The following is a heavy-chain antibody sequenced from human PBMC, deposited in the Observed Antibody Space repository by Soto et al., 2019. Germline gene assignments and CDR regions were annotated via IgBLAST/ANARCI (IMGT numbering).Heavy chain of an antibody. D-gene: IGHD1-26*01. J-gene: IGHJ4*02. V-gene: IGHV3-23*01. CDR2: ISGSGQTT. Sequence: EVQLLESGGGSVQPGGSLMLSCAASGFTFDSYSLSWVRQAPGKGLEWVSGISGSGQTTHYGDSVRGRFTISRDNFRNTLYLQMNSLRAEYTAVYFCAKSRGDSGTTSFFDYWGRGALVTVSS. CDR1: GFTFDSYS. CDR3: AKSRGDSGTTSFFDY.